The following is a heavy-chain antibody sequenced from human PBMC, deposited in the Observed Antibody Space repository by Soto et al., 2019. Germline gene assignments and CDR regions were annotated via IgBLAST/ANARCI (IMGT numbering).Heavy chain of an antibody. CDR2: IWYDGSNK. V-gene: IGHV3-33*01. Sequence: GGSLRLSCAASGFTFSSYGMHWVRQAPGKGLEWVAVIWYDGSNKYYADSVKGRFTISRDKSKNTLYLQMNSLRVEDTAVYYCVICQFDDSSGGFDFWGQGTLVTVSS. D-gene: IGHD3-22*01. CDR1: GFTFSSYG. J-gene: IGHJ4*02. CDR3: VICQFDDSSGGFDF.